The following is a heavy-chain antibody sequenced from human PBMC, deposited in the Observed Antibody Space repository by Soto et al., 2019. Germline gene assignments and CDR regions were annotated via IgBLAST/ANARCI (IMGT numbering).Heavy chain of an antibody. Sequence: GGYPRLACASSVFAFNSYWMTCVRHAPRMWLQWVANINEHGNEKNYVDSVEGRFIISRDNAKNSLYLQLNSLRVDDTAMYYCIRRQPVDSDHWCQATLGSLSS. CDR1: VFAFNSYW. V-gene: IGHV3-7*03. J-gene: IGHJ4*02. CDR3: IRRQPVDSDH. CDR2: INEHGNEK. D-gene: IGHD1-1*01.